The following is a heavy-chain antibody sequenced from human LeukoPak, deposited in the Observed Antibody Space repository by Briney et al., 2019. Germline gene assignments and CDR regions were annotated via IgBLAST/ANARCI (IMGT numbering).Heavy chain of an antibody. CDR3: TRSPLSHSSGWYLHDP. V-gene: IGHV3-49*03. Sequence: GGSLRLSCTASGFTFGDYAMSWFRQAPGKGLEWVGFIRSKAYGGTTEYAAPVKGRFTISRDDSKSIAYLQMNSLKTEDTAVYYCTRSPLSHSSGWYLHDPWGQGTLVTVSS. CDR1: GFTFGDYA. J-gene: IGHJ5*02. D-gene: IGHD6-19*01. CDR2: IRSKAYGGTT.